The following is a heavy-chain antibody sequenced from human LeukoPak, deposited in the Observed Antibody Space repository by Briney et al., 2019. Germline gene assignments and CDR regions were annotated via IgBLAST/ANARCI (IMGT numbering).Heavy chain of an antibody. CDR3: ARIGSGSNYYYYYMDV. V-gene: IGHV3-20*04. J-gene: IGHJ6*03. CDR2: INWNGDST. Sequence: GGSLRLSCAASGFTFDDYGMNWVRQAPGKGLEWVSAINWNGDSTGYADSVKGRFTISRDNAKNSLYLQMNSLRAEDTAVYYCARIGSGSNYYYYYMDVWGKGTAVTISS. CDR1: GFTFDDYG. D-gene: IGHD3-10*01.